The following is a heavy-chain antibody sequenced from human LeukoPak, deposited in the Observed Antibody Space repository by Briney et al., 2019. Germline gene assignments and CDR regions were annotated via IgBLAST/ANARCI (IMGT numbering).Heavy chain of an antibody. CDR3: ARGDQWLET. Sequence: SQTLSLTCAISGDSVSSNSATWNWIRQSPSRGLEWLGRTYYRSKWSNNYAVSVKSRITINSDTSKNPFSLHLNSVTPEDTAVYYCARGDQWLETWGQGTLVTVSS. D-gene: IGHD6-19*01. CDR2: TYYRSKWSN. J-gene: IGHJ4*02. CDR1: GDSVSSNSAT. V-gene: IGHV6-1*01.